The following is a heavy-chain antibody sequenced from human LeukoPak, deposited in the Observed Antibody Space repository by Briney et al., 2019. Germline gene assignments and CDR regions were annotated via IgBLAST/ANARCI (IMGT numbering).Heavy chain of an antibody. CDR1: GYTFTSYD. CDR2: MNPNSGNT. CDR3: ARGKRRGYSSSWSPSLYYFDY. Sequence: ASVKVSCKASGYTFTSYDINWVRQATGQGLEWMGWMNPNSGNTGYAQKFQGRVTMTRNTSISTAYMELSSLRSEDTAVYYCARGKRRGYSSSWSPSLYYFDYWGQGTLVTVSS. D-gene: IGHD6-13*01. V-gene: IGHV1-8*01. J-gene: IGHJ4*02.